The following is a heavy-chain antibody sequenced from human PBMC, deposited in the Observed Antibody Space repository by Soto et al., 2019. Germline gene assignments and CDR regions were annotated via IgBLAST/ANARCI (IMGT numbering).Heavy chain of an antibody. V-gene: IGHV3-66*01. J-gene: IGHJ3*02. CDR1: GFSVSSNY. CDR2: VYSGGAT. CDR3: ARPLAARHAYDS. D-gene: IGHD1-26*01. Sequence: GGSLTLSCTVSGFSVSSNYRNWVRQAPGKGLEWVSVVYSGGATDYADSVKGRFTISRGTSKNTLYLKMNDVSAEDTALYYCARPLAARHAYDSRGQRTMVTVPS.